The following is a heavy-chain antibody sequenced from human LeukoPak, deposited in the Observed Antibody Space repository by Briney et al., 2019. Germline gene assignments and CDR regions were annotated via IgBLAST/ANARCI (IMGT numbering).Heavy chain of an antibody. D-gene: IGHD5-12*01. CDR3: ARSSNGGYDCGDAFDI. V-gene: IGHV1-2*06. CDR1: GYTFTGYY. Sequence: GASVKVSCKASGYTFTGYYMHWLRQAPGQGLEWMGRINPNSGGTNYAQKFQGRVTMTRDTSISTAYMELSRLRSDDTAVYYCARSSNGGYDCGDAFDIWGQGTMVTVSS. J-gene: IGHJ3*02. CDR2: INPNSGGT.